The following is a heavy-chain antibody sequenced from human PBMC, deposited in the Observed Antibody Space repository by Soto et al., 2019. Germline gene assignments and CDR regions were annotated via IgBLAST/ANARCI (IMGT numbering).Heavy chain of an antibody. CDR1: GFTFSSYA. CDR3: ARDQWELLGGDAFDI. J-gene: IGHJ3*02. Sequence: QVQLVESGGGVVQPGRSLRLSCAASGFTFSSYAMHWVRQAPGKRLEWVAVISYDGSNKYYADSVKGRFTISRDNSKNTLYLQMNSLRAEDTAVYYCARDQWELLGGDAFDIWGQGTMVTVSS. CDR2: ISYDGSNK. D-gene: IGHD1-26*01. V-gene: IGHV3-30-3*01.